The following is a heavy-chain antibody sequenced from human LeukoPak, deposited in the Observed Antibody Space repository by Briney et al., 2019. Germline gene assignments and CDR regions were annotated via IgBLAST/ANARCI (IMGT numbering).Heavy chain of an antibody. J-gene: IGHJ3*02. CDR2: INPSGGST. Sequence: ASVKVSCKASGYSFTSNYIHWVRQAPGQGLEWMGIINPSGGSTSYAQKFQGRVTMTRDTSTSTVYMELSSLRSEDTAVYYCASPAPPGSYHFLRSDAFDIWGQGTMVTVSS. D-gene: IGHD1-26*01. V-gene: IGHV1-46*01. CDR1: GYSFTSNY. CDR3: ASPAPPGSYHFLRSDAFDI.